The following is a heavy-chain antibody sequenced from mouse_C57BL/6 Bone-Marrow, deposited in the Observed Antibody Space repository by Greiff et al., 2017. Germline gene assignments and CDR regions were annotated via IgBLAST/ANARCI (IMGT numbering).Heavy chain of an antibody. V-gene: IGHV2-9-1*01. CDR1: GFSLPSYA. D-gene: IGHD1-1*02. J-gene: IGHJ3*01. CDR3: AILWAWFAY. Sequence: VHLVESGPGLVAPSQSLSITCTVSGFSLPSYAISWVRQPPGKGLEWLGVIWTGGGTTYNSALKSRLSISKDNSKSQVFLKMNSLQTDDTARYYCAILWAWFAYWGQGTLVTVSA. CDR2: IWTGGGT.